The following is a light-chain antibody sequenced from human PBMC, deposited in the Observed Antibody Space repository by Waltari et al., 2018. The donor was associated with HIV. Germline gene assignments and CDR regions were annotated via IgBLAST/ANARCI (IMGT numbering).Light chain of an antibody. Sequence: QSALTQPASVSGSPGQSITISCTGTSNDVGRYDYVSWYQHHPGKAPKLVIYAVTNRPSGISNRFSGSKSGNTASLTISGLQAEDEADYYCSSYVVNSTPYVFGSGTKVTVL. CDR1: SNDVGRYDY. V-gene: IGLV2-14*03. J-gene: IGLJ1*01. CDR2: AVT. CDR3: SSYVVNSTPYV.